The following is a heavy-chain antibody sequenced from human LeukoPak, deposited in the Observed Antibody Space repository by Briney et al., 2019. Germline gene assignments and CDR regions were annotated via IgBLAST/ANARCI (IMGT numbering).Heavy chain of an antibody. V-gene: IGHV3-74*01. Sequence: GGSLRLSCAASGFTFGDYWMHWVRQGPGKGLVWVSHINGDGSSITYAESVKGRFTISRDNAKNTLHLQMNSLRAEDTAVYYCARDRHYGMDVWGQGTTVTVSS. CDR1: GFTFGDYW. J-gene: IGHJ6*02. CDR2: INGDGSSI. CDR3: ARDRHYGMDV.